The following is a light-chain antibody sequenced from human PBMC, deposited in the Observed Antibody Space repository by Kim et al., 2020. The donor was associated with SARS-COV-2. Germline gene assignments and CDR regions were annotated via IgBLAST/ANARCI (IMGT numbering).Light chain of an antibody. J-gene: IGLJ2*01. V-gene: IGLV1-44*01. Sequence: ELTQPPSASGTPGQRVTISCSGSSSNIGSNTVNWYQQLPGTAPKLLIYSNNQRPSGVPDRFSGSKSGTPASLAISGLQSEDEADYYCAAWDDSLNGPVFGGGTQLNVL. CDR3: AAWDDSLNGPV. CDR1: SSNIGSNT. CDR2: SNN.